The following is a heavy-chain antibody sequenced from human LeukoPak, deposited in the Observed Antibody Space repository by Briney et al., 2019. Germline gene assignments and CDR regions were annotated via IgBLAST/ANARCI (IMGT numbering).Heavy chain of an antibody. D-gene: IGHD5-18*01. Sequence: GGSLRLSCAASGFTFSSYGMHWVRQAPGKGLEWVSSISSSSSYIYYADSVKGRFTISRDNAKNSLYLQMNSLRAEDTAVYYCARGLRWIQLWPGDYWGQGTLVTVSS. V-gene: IGHV3-21*01. J-gene: IGHJ4*02. CDR2: ISSSSSYI. CDR1: GFTFSSYG. CDR3: ARGLRWIQLWPGDY.